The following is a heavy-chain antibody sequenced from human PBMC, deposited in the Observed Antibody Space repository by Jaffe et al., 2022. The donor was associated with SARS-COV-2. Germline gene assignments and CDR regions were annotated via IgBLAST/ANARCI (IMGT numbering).Heavy chain of an antibody. J-gene: IGHJ4*02. D-gene: IGHD1-26*01. CDR3: TTDLIVGASNFDY. V-gene: IGHV3-15*01. CDR1: GFTFSNAW. CDR2: IKSKTDGGTT. Sequence: EVQLVESGGGLVKPGGSLRLSCAASGFTFSNAWMSWVRQAPGKGLEWVGRIKSKTDGGTTDYAAPVKGRFTISRDDSKNTLYLQMNSLKTEDTAVYYCTTDLIVGASNFDYWGQGTLVTVSS.